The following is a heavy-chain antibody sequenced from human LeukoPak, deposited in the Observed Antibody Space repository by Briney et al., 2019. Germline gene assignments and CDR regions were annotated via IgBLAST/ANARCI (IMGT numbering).Heavy chain of an antibody. CDR1: GYTLTSYY. V-gene: IGHV1-46*01. Sequence: ASVKVSCKASGYTLTSYYMHWVQQAPGQGLEWMGIINPSGGSTSYAQKFQGRVIVTRDTSTSTVYMELSSLRSEDTAVYYCASSQYYDFWSGYYDPFDYWGQGTLVTVSS. J-gene: IGHJ4*02. CDR3: ASSQYYDFWSGYYDPFDY. CDR2: INPSGGST. D-gene: IGHD3-3*01.